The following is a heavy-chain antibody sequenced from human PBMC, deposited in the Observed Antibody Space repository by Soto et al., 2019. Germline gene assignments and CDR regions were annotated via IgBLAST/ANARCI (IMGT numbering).Heavy chain of an antibody. V-gene: IGHV3-33*01. CDR1: GFTFSSYG. CDR2: IWYDGSNK. Sequence: ESGGGVVQPGRSLRLSCAASGFTFSSYGMHWVRQAPGKGLEWVAVIWYDGSNKYYADSVKGRFTISRDNSKNTLYLQMNSLRAEDTAVYYCARDGGELGYCSGGSCYSNWFDPWGQGTLVTVSS. CDR3: ARDGGELGYCSGGSCYSNWFDP. J-gene: IGHJ5*02. D-gene: IGHD2-15*01.